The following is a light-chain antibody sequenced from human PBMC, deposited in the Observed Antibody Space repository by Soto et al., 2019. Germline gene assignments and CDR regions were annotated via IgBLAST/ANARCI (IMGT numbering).Light chain of an antibody. Sequence: DIQMTQSPSSLSASVGDRVTITCRASQTISTYLNWYQQKPGKAPKLLIYAASSLQSGVPSRFSDSGSGTDFTLTISSLQPEDFATYYCQQTYSTPPWTFGKGTKVEIK. CDR3: QQTYSTPPWT. CDR2: AAS. V-gene: IGKV1-39*01. CDR1: QTISTY. J-gene: IGKJ1*01.